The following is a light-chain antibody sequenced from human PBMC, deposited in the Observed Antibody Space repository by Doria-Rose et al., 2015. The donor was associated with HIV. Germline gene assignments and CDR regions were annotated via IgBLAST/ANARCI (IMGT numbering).Light chain of an antibody. CDR3: QQYYDTPS. CDR1: QSLLYTSKNY. V-gene: IGKV4-1*01. J-gene: IGKJ3*01. Sequence: TQSPESLGMSLGEGATFNCKSNQSLLYTSKNYLAWYQQKPGQPPKLLIYWASTRQSGVPARFSGSGSGTDFTLTISSLEAEDVAVYYCQQYYDTPSFGPGTTVDIK. CDR2: WAS.